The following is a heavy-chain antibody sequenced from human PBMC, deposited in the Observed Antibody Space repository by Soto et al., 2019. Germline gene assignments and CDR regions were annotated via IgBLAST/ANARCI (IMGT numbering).Heavy chain of an antibody. J-gene: IGHJ4*02. CDR3: ARAGMGSSRAYYFDY. V-gene: IGHV3-21*01. D-gene: IGHD6-13*01. CDR2: ISSSSSYI. CDR1: GFTFSIYS. Sequence: GGSLRLSCAASGFTFSIYSMKWVRHAPGKGLEWVSSISSSSSYIYYADSVKGRFTISRDNAKNSLYLQMNSLRAEDTAVYYCARAGMGSSRAYYFDYWGQGTLVTVSS.